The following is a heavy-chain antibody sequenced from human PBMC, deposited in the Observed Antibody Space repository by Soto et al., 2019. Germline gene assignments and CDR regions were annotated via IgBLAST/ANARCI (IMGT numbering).Heavy chain of an antibody. CDR2: IFSGGSM. CDR1: GFTVSSNH. D-gene: IGHD3-22*01. J-gene: IGHJ3*02. CDR3: VVYYDSSGSKGGAFDI. Sequence: PGGSLRLSCAASGFTVSSNHMNWVRQAPGKGLEWASVIFSGGSMYYADSVKGRFTISRDNSKNTLYLQMNSLRAEDTAVYYCVVYYDSSGSKGGAFDIWGQGTMVTVSS. V-gene: IGHV3-53*01.